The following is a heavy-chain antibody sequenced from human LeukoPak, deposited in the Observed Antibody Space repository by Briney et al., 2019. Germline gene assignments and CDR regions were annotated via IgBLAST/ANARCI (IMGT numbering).Heavy chain of an antibody. CDR2: ISAYNGNT. CDR3: ARGHSCYDSSGSSDY. CDR1: GYTFTSYG. D-gene: IGHD3-22*01. V-gene: IGHV1-18*01. Sequence: ASVKVSCKASGYTFTSYGISWVRQTPGQGLEWMGWISAYNGNTNYAQKLQGRVTMTTDTSTSTAYMELRSLRSDDTAVYYCARGHSCYDSSGSSDYWGQGTLVTVSS. J-gene: IGHJ4*02.